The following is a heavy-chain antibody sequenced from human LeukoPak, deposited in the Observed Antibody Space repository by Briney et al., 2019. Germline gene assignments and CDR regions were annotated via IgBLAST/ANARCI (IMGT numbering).Heavy chain of an antibody. CDR3: ATNLIGAGEYFQQ. Sequence: GGSLRLSCAAPGFTFDDYGMSWVRQAPGKGLQWVSYISSGGDIMHYADSVKGRFTSSRDNAKNSGYLEMNSLGAEDTAVYYCATNLIGAGEYFQQWGQGTLVTVSS. CDR1: GFTFDDYG. V-gene: IGHV3-11*01. J-gene: IGHJ1*01. D-gene: IGHD2/OR15-2a*01. CDR2: ISSGGDIM.